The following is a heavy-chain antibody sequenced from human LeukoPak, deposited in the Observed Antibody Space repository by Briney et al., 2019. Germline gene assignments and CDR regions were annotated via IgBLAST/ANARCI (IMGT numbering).Heavy chain of an antibody. CDR3: ARGTLIGYSSSWYDY. CDR1: GXTFSNYW. J-gene: IGHJ4*02. Sequence: GGSLRLSCAASGXTFSNYWMSWVRQAPGKGLEWVANIKQDGSEKYYVDSVKGRFTISSDNAKNSLYLQMNSLRAEDTAVYFCARGTLIGYSSSWYDYWGQGTLVTVSS. CDR2: IKQDGSEK. D-gene: IGHD6-13*01. V-gene: IGHV3-7*04.